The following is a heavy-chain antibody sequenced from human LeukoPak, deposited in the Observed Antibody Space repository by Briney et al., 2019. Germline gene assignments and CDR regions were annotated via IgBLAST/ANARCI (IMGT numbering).Heavy chain of an antibody. D-gene: IGHD2-21*02. J-gene: IGHJ4*02. CDR2: MSNDGGHT. CDR1: GFTFTNFG. CDR3: ARDLAPFLGDCIFDY. Sequence: GGSLRLSCTASGFTFTNFGMHWVRQAPGKGLEWVAAMSNDGGHTPYVGPVKGRYIISRDDSKNSLHLQMNSLRAEDTAVYYCARDLAPFLGDCIFDYWGQGTLVTVSS. V-gene: IGHV3-30*03.